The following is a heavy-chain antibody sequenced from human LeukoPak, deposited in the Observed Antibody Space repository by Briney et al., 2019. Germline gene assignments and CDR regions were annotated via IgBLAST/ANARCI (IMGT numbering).Heavy chain of an antibody. CDR3: ARCMITFGGAADY. CDR2: ISSSGTSV. V-gene: IGHV3-11*01. D-gene: IGHD3-16*01. CDR1: GFTFSDYY. J-gene: IGHJ4*02. Sequence: GGSLRLSCAVSGFTFSDYYMSWIRQAPGKGLGWVSYISSSGTSVNYADSVKGRFTISRDNAKKSLYLQMDSLRAEDTAVYYCARCMITFGGAADYWGQGTLVTVSS.